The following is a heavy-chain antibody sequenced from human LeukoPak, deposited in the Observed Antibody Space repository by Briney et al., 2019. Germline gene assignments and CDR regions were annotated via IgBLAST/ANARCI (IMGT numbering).Heavy chain of an antibody. J-gene: IGHJ3*02. CDR1: GGSITTYY. Sequence: SETLSLTCTVSGGSITTYYYWTWIRQPPGKGLGCVGCVYYSGSTNYNPSLKSRVTISVGTSKNQFSLKLSSVAAADTAVYYCARHSAHSSTNDAFDMWGQGTLVIVSS. V-gene: IGHV4-59*01. D-gene: IGHD6-13*01. CDR3: ARHSAHSSTNDAFDM. CDR2: VYYSGST.